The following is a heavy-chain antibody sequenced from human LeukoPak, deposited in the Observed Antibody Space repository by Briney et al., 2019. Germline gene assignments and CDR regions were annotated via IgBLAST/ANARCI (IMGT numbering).Heavy chain of an antibody. CDR3: ARAGNYYGRHTNWFDP. D-gene: IGHD3-10*01. CDR2: IGSGSSYI. CDR1: GFTFSSYS. Sequence: GGSLRLSCAASGFTFSSYSMNWVRQAPGKGLEWVSSIGSGSSYIYYADPVKGRFTISRDNAKNSLYLQMNSLRAEDTAVYYCARAGNYYGRHTNWFDPWGQGTLVTVSS. J-gene: IGHJ5*02. V-gene: IGHV3-21*01.